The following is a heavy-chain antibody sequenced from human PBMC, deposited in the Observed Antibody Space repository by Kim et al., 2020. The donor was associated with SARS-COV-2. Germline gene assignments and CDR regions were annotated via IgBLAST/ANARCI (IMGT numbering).Heavy chain of an antibody. V-gene: IGHV4-39*02. CDR3: SRLAQQLERSIDF. CDR1: GASIRNNNYY. D-gene: IGHD1-1*01. Sequence: SETLSLTCYVSGASIRNNNYYWGWIRQTPGKGLEWIGSIYYSGSTFHNPSLTSRVTISVDSSKNHFSLRLNSVTTADTGVYYCSRLAQQLERSIDFWGQG. J-gene: IGHJ4*02. CDR2: IYYSGST.